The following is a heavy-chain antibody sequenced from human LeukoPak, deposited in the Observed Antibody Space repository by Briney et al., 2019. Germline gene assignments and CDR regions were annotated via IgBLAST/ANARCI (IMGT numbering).Heavy chain of an antibody. CDR3: AGTAGTDAFDI. V-gene: IGHV3-11*04. D-gene: IGHD1-1*01. Sequence: GGSLRLSCAASGFTFSDYYMSWIRQAPGKGLEWVSYISSSGSTIYYADSVKGRFTISRDNAKNSLYLQMNSLRAKDTAVYYCAGTAGTDAFDIWGQGTMVTVSS. CDR2: ISSSGSTI. J-gene: IGHJ3*02. CDR1: GFTFSDYY.